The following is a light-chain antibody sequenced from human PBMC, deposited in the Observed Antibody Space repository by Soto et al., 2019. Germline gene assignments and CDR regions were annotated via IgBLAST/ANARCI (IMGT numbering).Light chain of an antibody. Sequence: IVMTLSPATLSVSPGERATLSCRASQSVSSNLAWYQQKPGQAPRLLIYGASTRATGIPARFSGSGSGTEFTLTISSLQSEDFAVYYCQQYNNWWTFGQGTKVEIK. J-gene: IGKJ1*01. V-gene: IGKV3-15*01. CDR1: QSVSSN. CDR3: QQYNNWWT. CDR2: GAS.